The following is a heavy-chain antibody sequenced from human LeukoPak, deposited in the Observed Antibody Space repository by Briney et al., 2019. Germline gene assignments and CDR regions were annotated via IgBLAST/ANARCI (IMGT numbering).Heavy chain of an antibody. V-gene: IGHV1-46*01. CDR3: ARGPLMSDGFGYYYYMDV. Sequence: GASVKVSCKAPGYTFTSYYMHWVRQAPGQGLEWMGIINPSGGSTSYAQKFQGRVTITADKSTSTAYMELSSLRSEDTAVYYCARGPLMSDGFGYYYYMDVWGKGTTVTVSS. J-gene: IGHJ6*03. D-gene: IGHD2-8*01. CDR2: INPSGGST. CDR1: GYTFTSYY.